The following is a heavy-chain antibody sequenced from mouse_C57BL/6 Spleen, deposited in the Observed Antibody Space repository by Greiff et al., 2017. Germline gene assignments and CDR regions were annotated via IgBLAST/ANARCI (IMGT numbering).Heavy chain of an antibody. J-gene: IGHJ4*01. CDR3: AFGSSPYYYAMDY. D-gene: IGHD1-1*01. Sequence: EVKLVESGGGLVKPGGSLKLSCAASGFTFSDYGMHWVRQAPEKGLEWVAYISSGSSTIYYADTVKGRFTISRDNAKNTLFLQMTSLRSEYTAMYYCAFGSSPYYYAMDYWGQGTSVTVSS. V-gene: IGHV5-17*01. CDR1: GFTFSDYG. CDR2: ISSGSSTI.